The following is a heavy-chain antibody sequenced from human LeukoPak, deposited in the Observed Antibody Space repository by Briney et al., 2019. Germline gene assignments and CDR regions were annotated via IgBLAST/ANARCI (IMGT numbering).Heavy chain of an antibody. D-gene: IGHD5-24*01. CDR3: ARGRRWLQLLFDY. CDR1: GFTVSSSY. Sequence: GGSLRLSCAASGFTVSSSYMTWVRQAPGKGLEWVSVIRSGGSTVYADSVKGRFTISRDNSKNTLYLQLNSLRAEDTAVYYCARGRRWLQLLFDYWGQGTLVTVSS. J-gene: IGHJ4*02. CDR2: IRSGGST. V-gene: IGHV3-53*01.